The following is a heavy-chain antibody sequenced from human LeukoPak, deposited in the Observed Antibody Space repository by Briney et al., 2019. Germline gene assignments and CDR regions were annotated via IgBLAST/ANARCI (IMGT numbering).Heavy chain of an antibody. D-gene: IGHD1-26*01. J-gene: IGHJ4*02. CDR3: ARARGSGSNFPTKTDYYFNY. Sequence: PGRSLRLSCAASGFTFSSYSMNWVRQAPGKGLEWVSSIGSSSGYIYYADSVKGRFTISKDNAKNSLYLQMNSLRAEDTALYYCARARGSGSNFPTKTDYYFNYWGQGTLVTVSS. V-gene: IGHV3-21*01. CDR1: GFTFSSYS. CDR2: IGSSSGYI.